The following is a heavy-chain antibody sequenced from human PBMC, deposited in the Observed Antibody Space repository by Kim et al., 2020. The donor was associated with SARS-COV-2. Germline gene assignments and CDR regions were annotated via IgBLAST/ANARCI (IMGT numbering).Heavy chain of an antibody. J-gene: IGHJ6*01. Sequence: SETLSLTCTVSGVSISSYYWSWIRQPPGKGLEWIGYIYYSGSTNYNPSLKSRVTISVDTSKNQFSLKLSSVTAADTAVYYCARRVITLQGPFYYSSYGM. D-gene: IGHD3-22*01. V-gene: IGHV4-59*08. CDR3: ARRVITLQGPFYYSSYGM. CDR1: GVSISSYY. CDR2: IYYSGST.